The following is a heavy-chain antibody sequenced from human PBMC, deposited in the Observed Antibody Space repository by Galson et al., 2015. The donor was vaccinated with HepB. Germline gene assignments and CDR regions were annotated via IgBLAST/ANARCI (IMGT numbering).Heavy chain of an antibody. V-gene: IGHV4-59*01. Sequence: LSLTCTVSGGSISSYYWSWIRQPPGKGLEWIGYIYYSGSTNYNPSLRSRVTISVDTSKNQFSLKLSSVTAADTAVYYCARSTYYDILTGYYSSAEYFQHWGQGTLVTVSS. CDR1: GGSISSYY. J-gene: IGHJ1*01. CDR3: ARSTYYDILTGYYSSAEYFQH. D-gene: IGHD3-9*01. CDR2: IYYSGST.